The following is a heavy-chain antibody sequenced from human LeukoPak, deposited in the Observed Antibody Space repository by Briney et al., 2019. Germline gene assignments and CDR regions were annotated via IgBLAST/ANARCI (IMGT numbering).Heavy chain of an antibody. D-gene: IGHD4-23*01. CDR1: GFTFSSYA. J-gene: IGHJ4*02. CDR3: ARERRDYGGNPY. Sequence: PGRSLRLSCAASGFTFSSYAMSWVRQAPGKGLEWVSAISGSGGSTYYADSVKGRFTISRDNSKNTLYLQMNSLRAEDTAVYYCARERRDYGGNPYWGQGTLVTVSS. V-gene: IGHV3-23*01. CDR2: ISGSGGST.